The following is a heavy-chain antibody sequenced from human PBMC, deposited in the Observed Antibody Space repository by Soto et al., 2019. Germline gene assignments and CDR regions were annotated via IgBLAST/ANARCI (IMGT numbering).Heavy chain of an antibody. D-gene: IGHD2-8*01. CDR1: GASISNTEW. Sequence: QVQLQQSGPGLVKPSGTLSLTCTVSGASISNTEWWHWVRQPPGKGLEWIGEVHHSGDTNYNPSLTSRVTMSVDKSKNQFSLILTSVTAADTAVYYCAKWHPLNPWGQGTLFTVSS. J-gene: IGHJ5*02. CDR3: AKWHPLNP. V-gene: IGHV4-4*02. CDR2: VHHSGDT.